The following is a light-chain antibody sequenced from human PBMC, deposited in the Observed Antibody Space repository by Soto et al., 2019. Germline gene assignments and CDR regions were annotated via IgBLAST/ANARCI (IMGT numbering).Light chain of an antibody. Sequence: DIQMTQSPSSLSASVGDSVTMTCQASQDIKNFLNWYQQKPGKAPKLLIYDALKLDTGVPSRFSGSGSGTDFTFTISSLQPEDIATYFCQQYDSLPPTFGGGTKVEI. V-gene: IGKV1-33*01. J-gene: IGKJ4*01. CDR1: QDIKNF. CDR2: DAL. CDR3: QQYDSLPPT.